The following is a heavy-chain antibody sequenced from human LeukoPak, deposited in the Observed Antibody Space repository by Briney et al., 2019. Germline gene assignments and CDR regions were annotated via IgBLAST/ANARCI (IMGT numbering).Heavy chain of an antibody. CDR2: INSDGSST. Sequence: GGSLRLSCTASGFTFSSYGMSWVRQAPGKGLVWVSRINSDGSSTSYADSVKGRFTISRDNAKNTLSLQMNSLRAEDTAVYYCTRSFDSWGQGTLVSVSS. CDR1: GFTFSSYG. V-gene: IGHV3-74*01. CDR3: TRSFDS. J-gene: IGHJ4*02.